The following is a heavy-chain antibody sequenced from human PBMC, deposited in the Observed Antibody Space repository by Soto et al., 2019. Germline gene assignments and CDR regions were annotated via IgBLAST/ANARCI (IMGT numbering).Heavy chain of an antibody. CDR3: ARANSGDDDEFDP. V-gene: IGHV1-2*02. D-gene: IGHD5-12*01. CDR2: VNPNSGGA. Sequence: GASVKVSCKASGYSFIGFYIHWVRQAPGQGLEWMGWVNPNSGGAHYAQKFQGRVTMTRDTSVTSAYMEVTRLRSDDTAIYYCARANSGDDDEFDPWGQGTLVTVSS. CDR1: GYSFIGFY. J-gene: IGHJ5*02.